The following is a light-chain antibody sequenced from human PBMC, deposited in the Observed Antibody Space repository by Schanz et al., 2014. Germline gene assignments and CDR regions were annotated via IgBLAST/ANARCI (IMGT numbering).Light chain of an antibody. CDR3: SSYTTTTVV. J-gene: IGLJ2*01. Sequence: QSALTQPVSVSGSPGQSITISCTGTSSDVGGTNYVSWYQQHPGKVPKLMIYDVSNRPSGVSNRFSGSKSGNTASLTISGLQGEDEAVYYCSSYTTTTVVFGGGTKLTVL. V-gene: IGLV2-14*01. CDR2: DVS. CDR1: SSDVGGTNY.